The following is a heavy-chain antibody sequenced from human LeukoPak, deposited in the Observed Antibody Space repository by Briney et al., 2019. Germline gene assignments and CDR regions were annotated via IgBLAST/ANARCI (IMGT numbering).Heavy chain of an antibody. J-gene: IGHJ1*01. Sequence: ASVKVSFKASGYTFSSYGITWLRRAPGQGLEWMGWISNYNHNTNYAQKIQGRVVLTTDTSTSTAYMELRSLRSDDTAVYYCARDYGDNGIVGFQYWGQGTLVTVSS. CDR3: ARDYGDNGIVGFQY. D-gene: IGHD4-17*01. CDR2: ISNYNHNT. CDR1: GYTFSSYG. V-gene: IGHV1-18*01.